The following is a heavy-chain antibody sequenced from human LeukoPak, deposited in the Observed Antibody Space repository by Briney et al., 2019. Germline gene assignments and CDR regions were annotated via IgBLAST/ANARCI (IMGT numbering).Heavy chain of an antibody. CDR3: ARVNINNWHSCDY. Sequence: SETLSITCAGSGGSISSNNWWGWVRQPPGKGLEWIGEIYHSGSPNYNPSLKSRVTISVDKSRNQFSLNLSSVTAADTAVYYCARVNINNWHSCDYWGQGTLVTVSS. D-gene: IGHD1-1*01. CDR2: IYHSGSP. CDR1: GGSISSNNW. V-gene: IGHV4-4*02. J-gene: IGHJ4*02.